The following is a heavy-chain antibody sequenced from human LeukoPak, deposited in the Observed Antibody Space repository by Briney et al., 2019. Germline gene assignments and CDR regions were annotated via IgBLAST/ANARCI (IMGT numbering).Heavy chain of an antibody. J-gene: IGHJ4*02. CDR1: GFTFSSYG. Sequence: GGSLRLSCAASGFTFSSYGMNWVRQAPGKGLEWVSYISSSGSTIYYADSVKGRFTISRDNAKNSLYLQMNSLRAEDTAVYYCARAPDYFDYWGRGTLVTVSS. CDR3: ARAPDYFDY. CDR2: ISSSGSTI. V-gene: IGHV3-48*03.